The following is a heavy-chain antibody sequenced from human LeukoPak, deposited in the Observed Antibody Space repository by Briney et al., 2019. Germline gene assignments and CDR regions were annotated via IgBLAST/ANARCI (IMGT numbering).Heavy chain of an antibody. D-gene: IGHD3-3*01. CDR2: IYPGDSDT. V-gene: IGHV5-51*01. Sequence: GESLKISCKGSGYSFTSNWIAWVRQMPGKGLEWMGIIYPGDSDTRYSPSFQGQVTISADKSISTAYLQWSSLKASDTAMYYCARRRTAFWSGRDAFDTWGQGTMVTVSS. CDR1: GYSFTSNW. J-gene: IGHJ3*02. CDR3: ARRRTAFWSGRDAFDT.